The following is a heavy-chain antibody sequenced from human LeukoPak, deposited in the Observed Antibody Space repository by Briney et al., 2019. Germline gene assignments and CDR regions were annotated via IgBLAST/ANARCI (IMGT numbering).Heavy chain of an antibody. J-gene: IGHJ5*02. CDR2: ISYDGSNK. CDR1: GFTFSSYA. D-gene: IGHD2-2*01. V-gene: IGHV3-30-3*01. Sequence: GGSLRLSCAASGFTFSSYAMHWVRQAPGKGLEWVAVISYDGSNKYYADSVKGRFTISSDNSKNTLYLQMNSLRAEDTAVYYCARDQTASIVIGPAANQWFDPWGQGTLVTVSS. CDR3: ARDQTASIVIGPAANQWFDP.